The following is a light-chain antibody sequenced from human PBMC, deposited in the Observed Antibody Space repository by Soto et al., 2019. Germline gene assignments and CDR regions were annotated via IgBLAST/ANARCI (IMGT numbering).Light chain of an antibody. CDR2: EVN. V-gene: IGLV2-14*01. J-gene: IGLJ1*01. Sequence: QSVLTQPASVSGSPGQSITISCTGTISDVGGYNYVSWYQQHPGKAPKLMIYEVNNRPSGVSNRFSGSKSGNTASLTISGLQAEDEGDYYCSSYTDSSTLGVFGTGTKVT. CDR3: SSYTDSSTLGV. CDR1: ISDVGGYNY.